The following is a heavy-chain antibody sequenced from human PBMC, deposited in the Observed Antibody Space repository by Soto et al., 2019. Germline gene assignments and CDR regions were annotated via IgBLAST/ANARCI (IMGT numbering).Heavy chain of an antibody. CDR3: ARERREEFHEGYDIDY. D-gene: IGHD5-12*01. J-gene: IGHJ4*02. V-gene: IGHV4-4*07. Sequence: SETLSLTCTVSGGSISNYYWSWIRQPAGKGLEWIGRIYTSGSTDYNPVLKRRGTISIDTSKNQFSLKVTSMAAADTAVYYCARERREEFHEGYDIDYWGQGTLVTVSS. CDR1: GGSISNYY. CDR2: IYTSGST.